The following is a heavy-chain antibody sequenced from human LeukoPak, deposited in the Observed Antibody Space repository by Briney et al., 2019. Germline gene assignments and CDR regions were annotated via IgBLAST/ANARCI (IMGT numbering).Heavy chain of an antibody. CDR1: GLTFDNAW. CDR3: AKVITAAGISGWNNWFAP. CDR2: IKSKTDGGSR. V-gene: IGHV3-15*01. Sequence: GGSLRLSCVASGLTFDNAWMSWVRQAPGKGLEWVGRIKSKTDGGSREYAAPVKGRFTISRDDSKNTLYLQMNSLRAEDTALYYCAKVITAAGISGWNNWFAPWGQGTLVTVSS. D-gene: IGHD6-13*01. J-gene: IGHJ5*02.